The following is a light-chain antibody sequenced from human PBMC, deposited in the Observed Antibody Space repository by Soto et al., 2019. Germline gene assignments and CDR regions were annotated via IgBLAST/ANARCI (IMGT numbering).Light chain of an antibody. Sequence: ETVLTQSPGTLSLSPGERATLSCRASQSVHSNYLAWFQQRSGQAPRLLIYGGSSRATGIPDRFSGSGSGTDFTLTISRLEPEDFAVYYCQQYGSSPETFGQGTKVDIK. CDR1: QSVHSNY. CDR2: GGS. V-gene: IGKV3-20*01. CDR3: QQYGSSPET. J-gene: IGKJ1*01.